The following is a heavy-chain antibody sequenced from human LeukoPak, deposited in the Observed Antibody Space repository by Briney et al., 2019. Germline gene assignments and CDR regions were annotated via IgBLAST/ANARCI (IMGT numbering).Heavy chain of an antibody. D-gene: IGHD6-13*01. V-gene: IGHV1-18*01. CDR3: ARDYSSSFNFDY. Sequence: ASVKVSCKASGYTFTSYGISWVRQAPGQGLEWMGWISAYNGNTNYAQKFQGRVTITRDTSASTAYMELSSLRSEDTAVYYCARDYSSSFNFDYWGQGTLVTVSS. CDR2: ISAYNGNT. CDR1: GYTFTSYG. J-gene: IGHJ4*02.